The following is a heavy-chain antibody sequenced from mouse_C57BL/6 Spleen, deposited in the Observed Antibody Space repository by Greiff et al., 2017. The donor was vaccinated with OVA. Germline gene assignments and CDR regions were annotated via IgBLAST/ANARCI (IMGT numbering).Heavy chain of an antibody. CDR1: GFTFSDYG. J-gene: IGHJ4*01. CDR3: ARGNYYGSSYGNYYAMDY. D-gene: IGHD1-1*01. Sequence: EVKLMESGGGLVKPGGSLKLSCAASGFTFSDYGMHWVRQAPEKGLEWVAYISSGSSTIYYADTVKGRFTISRDNAKNTLFLQMTRLWSEYTSMYYCARGNYYGSSYGNYYAMDYWGQGTSVTVSS. V-gene: IGHV5-17*01. CDR2: ISSGSSTI.